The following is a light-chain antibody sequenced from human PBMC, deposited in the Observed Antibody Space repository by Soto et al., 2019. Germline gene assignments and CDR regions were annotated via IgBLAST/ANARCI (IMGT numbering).Light chain of an antibody. CDR1: SSDVGAYDY. CDR2: EVF. Sequence: QSVLTQPASVSGSPGQSITISCTGTSSDVGAYDYVSWYQQHPGKAPKVMIYEVFNRPSGVSIRFSGSKSGSTASLTISGLQTEDGADYYCTSYTTTNTLVFGTGTKVTVL. CDR3: TSYTTTNTLV. J-gene: IGLJ1*01. V-gene: IGLV2-14*01.